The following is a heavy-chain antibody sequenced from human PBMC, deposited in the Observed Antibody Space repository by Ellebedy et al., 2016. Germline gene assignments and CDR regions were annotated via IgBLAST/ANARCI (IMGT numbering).Heavy chain of an antibody. CDR1: GYTFTTYD. CDR2: MNPSNGHT. D-gene: IGHD7-27*01. J-gene: IGHJ4*02. Sequence: ASVKVSCXASGYTFTTYDINWMRQATGQGLEWMGWMNPSNGHTGYAQKFQGRITLTRDTSTSTAYMELSSLISEDTAVYYCARNPSKTGDFDNWGQGTLVTVSS. CDR3: ARNPSKTGDFDN. V-gene: IGHV1-8*01.